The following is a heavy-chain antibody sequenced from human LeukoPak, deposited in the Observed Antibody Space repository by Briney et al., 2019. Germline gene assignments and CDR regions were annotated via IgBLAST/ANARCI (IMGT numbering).Heavy chain of an antibody. V-gene: IGHV3-21*01. CDR3: ARGRAAAGLNWFDP. CDR1: GFTFSSYS. Sequence: GGSLRLSCAASGFTFSSYSMNWVRQAPGKVLEWVSSITSSSSYIYYADSVKGRFTISRDNAKNSLYLQMNSLRAEDTAVYYCARGRAAAGLNWFDPWGQGTLVTVSS. CDR2: ITSSSSYI. D-gene: IGHD6-13*01. J-gene: IGHJ5*02.